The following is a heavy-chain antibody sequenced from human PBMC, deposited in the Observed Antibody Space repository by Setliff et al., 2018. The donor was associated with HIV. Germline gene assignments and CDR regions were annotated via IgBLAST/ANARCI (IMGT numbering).Heavy chain of an antibody. CDR1: GGTFSSYA. CDR2: IIPIFGST. Sequence: GASVKVSCKASGGTFSSYAISWVRQAPGQGLEWMGGIIPIFGSTIYAQKFQGRVTMTRDTSTSTVYMELSSLRSEDTAVYYCARDGVVVVAASNYYFDYWGQGTLVTVSS. J-gene: IGHJ4*02. CDR3: ARDGVVVVAASNYYFDY. D-gene: IGHD2-15*01. V-gene: IGHV1-69*05.